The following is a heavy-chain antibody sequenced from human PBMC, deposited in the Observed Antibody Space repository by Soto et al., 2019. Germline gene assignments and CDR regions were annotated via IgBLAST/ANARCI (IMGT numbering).Heavy chain of an antibody. CDR1: GGSFSGYY. J-gene: IGHJ4*02. CDR3: ARGPRGYSDY. D-gene: IGHD3-10*01. Sequence: PSETLSLTCAVYGGSFSGYYWSWIRQPPGKGLEWIGEINHSGSTNYNPSLKSRVTISVDTSKNQFSLKLSSVTAADTAVYYCARGPRGYSDYWGQGTLVTVSS. CDR2: INHSGST. V-gene: IGHV4-34*01.